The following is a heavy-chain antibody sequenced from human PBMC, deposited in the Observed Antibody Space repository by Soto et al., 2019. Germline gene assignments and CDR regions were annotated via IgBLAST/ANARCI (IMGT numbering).Heavy chain of an antibody. CDR2: ISSSSSYI. J-gene: IGHJ4*02. D-gene: IGHD2-15*01. CDR1: GFTFSSYS. V-gene: IGHV3-21*01. Sequence: EVQLVESGGGLVKPGGSLRLSCAASGFTFSSYSMNWVRQAPGKGLERVSSISSSSSYIFYADSVKGRFTISRDNAKNSVYLQMNSRRAEDTAVYYCARDSAYALGYCSGGRCYTWDYWGKGTLVTVSS. CDR3: ARDSAYALGYCSGGRCYTWDY.